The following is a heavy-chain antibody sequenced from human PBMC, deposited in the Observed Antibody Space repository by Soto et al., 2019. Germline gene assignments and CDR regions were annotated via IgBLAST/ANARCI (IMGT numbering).Heavy chain of an antibody. V-gene: IGHV1-46*03. D-gene: IGHD6-6*01. Sequence: ASVKVSCKASGYTFTSYYMHGVRQAPGQGLEWMGIINPSGGSTSYAQKFQGRVTMTRDTSTSTVYMELSSLRSGDTAVYYCARSGVAARPQVAHFDYWGQGTLVTVSS. CDR3: ARSGVAARPQVAHFDY. J-gene: IGHJ4*02. CDR2: INPSGGST. CDR1: GYTFTSYY.